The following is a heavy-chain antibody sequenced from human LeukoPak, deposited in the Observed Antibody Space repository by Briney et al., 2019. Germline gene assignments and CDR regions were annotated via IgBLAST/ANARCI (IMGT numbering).Heavy chain of an antibody. CDR1: GSTFSSYA. V-gene: IGHV3-23*01. CDR2: ISGSGGST. Sequence: GGSLRLSCAASGSTFSSYAMSWVRQAPGKGLEWVSAISGSGGSTYYADSVKGRFTISRDNSKNTLYLQMNSLRAEDTAVYYCAKDLILGAAASYYFDYWGQGTLVTASS. CDR3: AKDLILGAAASYYFDY. J-gene: IGHJ4*02. D-gene: IGHD2-15*01.